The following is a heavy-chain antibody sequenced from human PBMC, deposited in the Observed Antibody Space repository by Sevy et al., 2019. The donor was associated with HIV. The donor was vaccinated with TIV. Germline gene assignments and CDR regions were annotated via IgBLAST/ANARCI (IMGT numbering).Heavy chain of an antibody. V-gene: IGHV4-39*01. D-gene: IGHD5-12*01. CDR3: ARHTYGYNYNGHDAFDI. J-gene: IGHJ3*02. Sequence: ETLSLTCTVSGGSISSSSYYWGWIRQPPGKGLEWIGSIYYSGSTYYNPSLKSRVTISVDTSKNQFSLKLSSVTAADTAVYYCARHTYGYNYNGHDAFDIWGQGTMVTVSS. CDR2: IYYSGST. CDR1: GGSISSSSYY.